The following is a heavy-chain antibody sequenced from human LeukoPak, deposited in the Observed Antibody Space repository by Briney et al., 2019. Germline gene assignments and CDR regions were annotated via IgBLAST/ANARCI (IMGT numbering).Heavy chain of an antibody. CDR2: IYVTGST. J-gene: IGHJ6*03. Sequence: PSETLSLTCIVSGGSIGTYYWSWIRQSPGKGLEWIGYIYVTGSTRYNPYLQSRVTISVDTSRNQFFLKMSSVIAADTAVYYCARHIGGGIEDMGVWGTGTKVTVSS. D-gene: IGHD3-16*02. CDR1: GGSIGTYY. V-gene: IGHV4-59*08. CDR3: ARHIGGGIEDMGV.